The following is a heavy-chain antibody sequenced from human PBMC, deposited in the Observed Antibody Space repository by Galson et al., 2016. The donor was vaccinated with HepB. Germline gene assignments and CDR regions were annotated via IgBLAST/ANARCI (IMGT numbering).Heavy chain of an antibody. V-gene: IGHV4-31*03. CDR1: GGSISSGGYY. CDR3: ARMVYGDAYYLDY. D-gene: IGHD4-17*01. Sequence: TLSLTCTVSGGSISSGGYYWSWIRQHPGKGLEWIGYIYYSGSTYYNPSLKSRVTISVDTSKNQFSLKLSSVTAADTAVYYCARMVYGDAYYLDYWGQGTLVTVSS. CDR2: IYYSGST. J-gene: IGHJ4*02.